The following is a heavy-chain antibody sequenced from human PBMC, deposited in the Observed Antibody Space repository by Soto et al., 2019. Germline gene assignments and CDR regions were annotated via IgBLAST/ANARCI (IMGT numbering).Heavy chain of an antibody. CDR1: GFPLDDYT. CDR2: IGWDGGSP. CDR3: AKEGLMYYYDSSGYTNWYFDL. J-gene: IGHJ2*01. D-gene: IGHD3-22*01. V-gene: IGHV3-43*01. Sequence: EVQLVESGGFWVQPGGSRSLSWAASGFPLDDYTMHGVRKAPGKGLEWVPLIGWDGGSPYYADSVKGRFTISRDNSKNSLYLQMNSLRTEDTALYYCAKEGLMYYYDSSGYTNWYFDLWGRGTLVTVSS.